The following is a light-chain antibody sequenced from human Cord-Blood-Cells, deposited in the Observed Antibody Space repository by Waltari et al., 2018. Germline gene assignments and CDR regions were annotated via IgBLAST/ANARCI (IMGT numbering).Light chain of an antibody. V-gene: IGLV2-14*01. Sequence: QSALTHPASVSGSPGQSRTISCTGTSSDVGGYNYVSWYQQHPGKAPKLMIYEVSNRPSGVSNRFSGSKSGNTASLTISGLQAEDEADYYCSSYTSSSTPYVVFGGGTKLTVL. CDR3: SSYTSSSTPYVV. CDR1: SSDVGGYNY. J-gene: IGLJ2*01. CDR2: EVS.